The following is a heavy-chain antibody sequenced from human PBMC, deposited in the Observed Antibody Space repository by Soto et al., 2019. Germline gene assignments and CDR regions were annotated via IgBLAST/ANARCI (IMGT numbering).Heavy chain of an antibody. J-gene: IGHJ6*02. V-gene: IGHV4-31*03. D-gene: IGHD2-2*01. Sequence: SETLSLSCTVSGGSICSGGYYWSWIRQHPGKGLEWIGYIYYSGSTYYNPSLKSRVTISVDTSKNQFSLKLSSVTAADTAVYYCARGEYQLLSYYYYYYGMDVWGQGTTVTVSS. CDR1: GGSICSGGYY. CDR2: IYYSGST. CDR3: ARGEYQLLSYYYYYYGMDV.